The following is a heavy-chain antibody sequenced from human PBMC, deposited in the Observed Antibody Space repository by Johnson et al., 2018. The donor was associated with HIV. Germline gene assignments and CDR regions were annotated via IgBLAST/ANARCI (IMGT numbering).Heavy chain of an antibody. CDR1: GFTFSSYW. Sequence: VQLVESGGGVVQPGRSLRLSCAASGFTFSSYWMSWVRQAPGKGLEWVSVIYSGGSTYYADSVKGRFTISRDNSKNTLYLQMNSLRAEDTAVYYCARGVDDDLWCGYDAFDIWGQGTMVIVSS. CDR2: IYSGGST. CDR3: ARGVDDDLWCGYDAFDI. J-gene: IGHJ3*02. V-gene: IGHV3-66*01. D-gene: IGHD3-3*01.